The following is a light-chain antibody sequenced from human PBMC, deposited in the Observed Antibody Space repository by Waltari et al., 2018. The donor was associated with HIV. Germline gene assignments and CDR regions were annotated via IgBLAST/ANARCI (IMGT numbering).Light chain of an antibody. Sequence: QSALTQPASVSGSPGQSNTISCTGSSRDVGSYNLVSWYQQHPGKAPKLMIYEGIKRPSGVSNRFSGSKSGNTASLTISGLQAEDEADYYCCSYAGSSNWVFGGGTKLTVL. CDR1: SRDVGSYNL. CDR3: CSYAGSSNWV. V-gene: IGLV2-23*01. CDR2: EGI. J-gene: IGLJ3*02.